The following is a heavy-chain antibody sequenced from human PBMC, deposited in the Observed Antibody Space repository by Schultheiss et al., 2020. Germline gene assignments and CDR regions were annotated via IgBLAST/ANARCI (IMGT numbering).Heavy chain of an antibody. J-gene: IGHJ6*03. D-gene: IGHD4-11*01. V-gene: IGHV2-70*04. CDR3: ARIHDYRWYYYMDV. CDR2: IDWDDDK. CDR1: GFSLSTSGMR. Sequence: SGPTLVKPTQTLTLTCTFSGFSLSTSGMRVSWIRQPPGKALEWLALIDWDDDKFYSTSLKTRLTISKDTSKNQVVLTMTNMDPVDTATYSCARIHDYRWYYYMDVWGKGTTVTVSS.